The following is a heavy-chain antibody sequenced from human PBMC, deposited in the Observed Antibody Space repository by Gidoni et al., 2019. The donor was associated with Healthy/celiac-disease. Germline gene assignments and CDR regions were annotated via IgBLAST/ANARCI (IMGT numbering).Heavy chain of an antibody. Sequence: QVQLVQSGAEVKKPGSSVKVSCKASGRTFSSYPIRWVRQAPGQGLEWMGRFIPILGIANYAQKFQGRVTITADKSTSTAYMELSSLRSEDTAVYYCARDNFAGDEAGSNNPPIDYWGQGTLVTVSS. CDR2: FIPILGIA. J-gene: IGHJ4*02. V-gene: IGHV1-69*04. CDR3: ARDNFAGDEAGSNNPPIDY. CDR1: GRTFSSYP. D-gene: IGHD3-16*01.